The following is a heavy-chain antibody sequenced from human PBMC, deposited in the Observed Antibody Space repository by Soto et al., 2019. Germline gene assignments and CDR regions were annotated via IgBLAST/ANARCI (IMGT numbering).Heavy chain of an antibody. CDR3: ARVPGDFWSGQYNWFDP. CDR1: GGSFSGYY. J-gene: IGHJ5*02. Sequence: SETLSLTCAVYGGSFSGYYWTWIRQPPGTGLEWIGYIYHSGSTYYNPSLKSRVTMSVDRSKNQFSLKLSSVTAADTAVYYCARVPGDFWSGQYNWFDPWGQGTLVTVSS. CDR2: IYHSGST. D-gene: IGHD3-3*01. V-gene: IGHV4-34*01.